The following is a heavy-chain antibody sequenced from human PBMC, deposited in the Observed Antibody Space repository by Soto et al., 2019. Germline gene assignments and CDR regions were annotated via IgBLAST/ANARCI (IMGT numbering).Heavy chain of an antibody. CDR2: ISSSGVTI. D-gene: IGHD3-10*01. CDR3: ASEISFYGSGNYYEGY. CDR1: GFTFSDYY. Sequence: GGSLRLSCAASGFTFSDYYMSWIRQAPGKGLEWVSYISSSGVTIYYADSVRGRFTISRDNAKNSLYLQMDNLRAEDTALYYCASEISFYGSGNYYEGYWGLGTLVTVSS. J-gene: IGHJ4*02. V-gene: IGHV3-11*01.